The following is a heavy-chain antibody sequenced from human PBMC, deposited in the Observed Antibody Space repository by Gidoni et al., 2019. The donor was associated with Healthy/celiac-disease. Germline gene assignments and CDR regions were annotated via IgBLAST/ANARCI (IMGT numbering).Heavy chain of an antibody. CDR1: GGSISRSDYY. Sequence: QLQLQESGPGLVKPSETLFLTGPVSGGSISRSDYYWGWIRQPPGKGLEWIGSIYYSGSTYYNPSLKSRVTISVDTSKNELSLRLSSVTAADTAMSYCARHSRDGYSFDYWGQGILVTVSS. D-gene: IGHD4-4*01. CDR2: IYYSGST. V-gene: IGHV4-39*01. CDR3: ARHSRDGYSFDY. J-gene: IGHJ4*02.